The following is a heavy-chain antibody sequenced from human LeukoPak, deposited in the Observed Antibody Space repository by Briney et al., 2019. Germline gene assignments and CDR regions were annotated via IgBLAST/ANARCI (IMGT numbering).Heavy chain of an antibody. CDR1: GFTFSSYA. CDR3: AREKPITMFGVVMVGAFDI. D-gene: IGHD3-3*01. CDR2: ISYDGSNK. J-gene: IGHJ3*02. Sequence: AGSLRLSCAASGFTFSSYAMHWVRQAPGKGLDWVAVISYDGSNKYYADSVKGRFTMSRDNSKNTLYLQMNSLRAEDTAVYYCAREKPITMFGVVMVGAFDIWGQRTTVTVSS. V-gene: IGHV3-30*01.